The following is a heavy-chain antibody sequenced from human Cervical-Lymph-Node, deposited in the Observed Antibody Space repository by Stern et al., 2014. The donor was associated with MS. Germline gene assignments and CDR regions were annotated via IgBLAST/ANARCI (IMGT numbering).Heavy chain of an antibody. D-gene: IGHD1-1*01. CDR2: IYPDDSDI. Sequence: EVQLVQSGAEVKKPGESLKISCKGSGYTFTNNWIAWVRQMPGKGLEWMGIIYPDDSDIRYSPSLKGQFPISADRPISPPYLQWSSLKPADSAVYYCARPPPRRKWDDPNYGMDVWGQGTTVTVSS. CDR3: ARPPPRRKWDDPNYGMDV. J-gene: IGHJ6*02. V-gene: IGHV5-51*04. CDR1: GYTFTNNW.